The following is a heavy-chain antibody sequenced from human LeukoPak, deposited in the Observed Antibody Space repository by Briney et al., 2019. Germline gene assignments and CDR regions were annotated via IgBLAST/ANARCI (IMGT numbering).Heavy chain of an antibody. J-gene: IGHJ3*02. Sequence: GGSLRLSCAASGFSFSSYWMNWVRQAPGKGLEWVSSISSGGTYKYYADSVKGRFTISRDNAQNSLYLQMNSLRAEDSSVYYCARPTTVTTISADAFDIWGQGTMVTVSS. D-gene: IGHD4-17*01. CDR2: ISSGGTYK. CDR1: GFSFSSYW. CDR3: ARPTTVTTISADAFDI. V-gene: IGHV3-21*01.